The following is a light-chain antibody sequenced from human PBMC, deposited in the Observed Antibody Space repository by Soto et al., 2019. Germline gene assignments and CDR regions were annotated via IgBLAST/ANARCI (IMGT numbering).Light chain of an antibody. CDR3: QQRSNWPPTWT. Sequence: ALTQSPDALSVSPGETVTLSCTANLNIGSMLAWYQQKPGQAPRLLIYDASTRATGIPDRFSGSGSGTDFSLTISSLRSDDFGVYYCQQRSNWPPTWTFGQGTKVEIK. V-gene: IGKV3-15*01. CDR2: DAS. J-gene: IGKJ1*01. CDR1: LNIGSM.